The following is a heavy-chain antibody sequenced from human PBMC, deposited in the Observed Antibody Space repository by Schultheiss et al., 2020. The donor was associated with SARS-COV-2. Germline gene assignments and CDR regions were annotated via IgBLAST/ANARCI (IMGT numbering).Heavy chain of an antibody. Sequence: GESLKISCAASGFTFSSYAMHWVRQAPGKGLEWVAVISYDGSNKYYADSVKGRFTISRDNSKNTLYLQMNSLRAEDTAVYYCARVGTGIVATIFGAFDIWGQGTMVTVSS. CDR1: GFTFSSYA. D-gene: IGHD5-12*01. V-gene: IGHV3-30*04. J-gene: IGHJ3*02. CDR3: ARVGTGIVATIFGAFDI. CDR2: ISYDGSNK.